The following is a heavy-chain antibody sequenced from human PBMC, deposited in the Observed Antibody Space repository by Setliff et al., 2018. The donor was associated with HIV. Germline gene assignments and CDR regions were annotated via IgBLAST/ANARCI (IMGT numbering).Heavy chain of an antibody. CDR1: GDSISNYF. Sequence: SSETLSLTCTVSGDSISNYFWNWIRQPPGKGLEWIGYIYYSGSTTYNPSLRSRVTISVDTSKNQFSLNLRSVTAADTAVYYCARAQDAFDIWGQGTMVTVSS. CDR3: ARAQDAFDI. CDR2: IYYSGST. V-gene: IGHV4-59*01. J-gene: IGHJ3*02.